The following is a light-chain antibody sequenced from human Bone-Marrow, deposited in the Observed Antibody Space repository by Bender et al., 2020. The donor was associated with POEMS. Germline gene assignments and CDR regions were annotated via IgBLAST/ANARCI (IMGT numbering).Light chain of an antibody. CDR1: SSDVGSYNL. CDR2: EVT. CDR3: NSAAGSNGYV. Sequence: ALTQPASVSGSPGQSSTISCTGTSSDVGSYNLVSWYQQHPGKAPKLLIHEVTKRPSGVSNRFSGSKSGNTASLTISGLQAEDEADYYCNSAAGSNGYVFGTGTKVTVL. V-gene: IGLV2-23*02. J-gene: IGLJ1*01.